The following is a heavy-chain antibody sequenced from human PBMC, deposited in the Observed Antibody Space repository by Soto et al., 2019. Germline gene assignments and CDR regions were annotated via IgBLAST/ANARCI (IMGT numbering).Heavy chain of an antibody. Sequence: EVQLLESGGGLVHPGGSLRLSCAASGVTFSTNAMNWVRQAPGKGLEWVSAFRGRDGSTFYADSVKGRFTISRDTSKDTVYLQMVNLRAEDTAVYYCAKGGLKWELLFDDWGQGTLVTVSA. CDR3: AKGGLKWELLFDD. CDR1: GVTFSTNA. D-gene: IGHD1-26*01. J-gene: IGHJ4*02. CDR2: FRGRDGST. V-gene: IGHV3-23*01.